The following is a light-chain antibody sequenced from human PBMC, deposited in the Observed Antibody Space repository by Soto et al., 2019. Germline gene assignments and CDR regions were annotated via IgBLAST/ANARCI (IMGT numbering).Light chain of an antibody. J-gene: IGLJ3*02. CDR3: SSFTNSSSFV. CDR2: DVS. Sequence: QSALTQPASVSGSPGQSITISCTGTSSDVAFYNFVSWYQKHPGKAPKVMIFDVSNRPSGVSTRFSGSMSGNTASLTISGLQTEDEADYYCSSFTNSSSFVFGGGTKVTVL. CDR1: SSDVAFYNF. V-gene: IGLV2-14*03.